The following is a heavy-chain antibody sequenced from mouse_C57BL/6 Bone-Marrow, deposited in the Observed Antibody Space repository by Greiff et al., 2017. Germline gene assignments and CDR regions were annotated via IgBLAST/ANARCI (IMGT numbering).Heavy chain of an antibody. V-gene: IGHV2-2*01. CDR1: GFSLTSYG. CDR3: ARDGYYVLWFAY. Sequence: VQLQQSGPGLVQPSQSLSITCTVSGFSLTSYGVHWVRQSPGKGLEWLGVIWRGGSTDYNAAFISRLSISKDNSKSQVFFKMNSLQADDTAIYYCARDGYYVLWFAYWGQGTLVTVSA. D-gene: IGHD2-3*01. CDR2: IWRGGST. J-gene: IGHJ3*01.